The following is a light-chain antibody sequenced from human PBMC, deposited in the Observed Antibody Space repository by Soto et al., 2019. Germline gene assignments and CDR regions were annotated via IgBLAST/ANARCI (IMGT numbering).Light chain of an antibody. CDR1: QGISSY. V-gene: IGKV1-9*01. Sequence: DIQMTQSPATLSVSVIDRFTSTFRAGQGISSYLAWYQQKPGKAPKLLIYAASTLQSGVPSRFSGSGSGTDFTLTISSLQPDDFATYYCQQYNTYSPERTFGQGTKVDIK. CDR2: AAS. J-gene: IGKJ1*01. CDR3: QQYNTYSPERT.